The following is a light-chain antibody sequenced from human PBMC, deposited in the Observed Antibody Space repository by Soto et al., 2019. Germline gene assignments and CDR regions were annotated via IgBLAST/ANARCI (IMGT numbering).Light chain of an antibody. CDR1: SSDVGGYDY. CDR3: SSFAGSNNVL. V-gene: IGLV2-8*01. CDR2: EVN. Sequence: QSALTQPPSASGSPGQSVTISCAGTSSDVGGYDYVSWYQHHPGNAPKLMIYEVNKRPSGVPDRFSGSKSGNTASLTVSGLQTEDEADYYCSSFAGSNNVLFGGGTKLTVL. J-gene: IGLJ2*01.